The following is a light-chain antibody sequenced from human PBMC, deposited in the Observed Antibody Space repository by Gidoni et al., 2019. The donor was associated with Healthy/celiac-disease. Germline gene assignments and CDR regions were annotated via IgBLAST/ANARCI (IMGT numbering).Light chain of an antibody. J-gene: IGLJ2*01. CDR1: SSNIGAGYD. CDR3: QSYDSSLSGSV. CDR2: GNS. Sequence: QSVLTQPPSVSGAPGQRVTISCTGSSSNIGAGYDVPWYQQLPGTAPKLLIYGNSNRPSGVPDRFSGSKSGNSASLAITGLQAEDEADYYCQSYDSSLSGSVFGGGTKLTVL. V-gene: IGLV1-40*01.